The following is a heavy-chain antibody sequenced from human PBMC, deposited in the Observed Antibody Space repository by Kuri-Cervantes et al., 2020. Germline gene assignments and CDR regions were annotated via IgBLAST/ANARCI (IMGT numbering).Heavy chain of an antibody. D-gene: IGHD1-26*01. CDR1: ELSISTYW. Sequence: GSLRLSCVVSELSISTYWMSWVRQAPGKGLEWIGSIYHSGSTYYNPSLKSRVTISVDTSKNQFSLKLSSVTAADTAVYYCARVEWELRPGWFDPWGQGTLVTVSS. J-gene: IGHJ5*02. CDR3: ARVEWELRPGWFDP. V-gene: IGHV4-4*02. CDR2: IYHSGST.